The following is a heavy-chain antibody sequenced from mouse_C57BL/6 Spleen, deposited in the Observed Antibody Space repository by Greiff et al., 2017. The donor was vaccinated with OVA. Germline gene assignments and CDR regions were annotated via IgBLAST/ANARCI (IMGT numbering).Heavy chain of an antibody. J-gene: IGHJ4*01. CDR2: IRNKANGYTT. V-gene: IGHV7-3*01. CDR1: GFTFTDYY. CDR3: ARYDYDAYAMDY. D-gene: IGHD2-4*01. Sequence: EVKLVESGGGLVQPGGSLSLSCAASGFTFTDYYMSWVRQPPGKALEWLGFIRNKANGYTTEYSASVKVRFTISRDNSQSILYLQMNALRAEDSATYYCARYDYDAYAMDYWGQGTSVTVSS.